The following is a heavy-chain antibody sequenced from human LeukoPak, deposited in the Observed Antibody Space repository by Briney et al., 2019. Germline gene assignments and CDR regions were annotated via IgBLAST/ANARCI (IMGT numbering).Heavy chain of an antibody. CDR3: ARSSLGWFDP. Sequence: PGGSLRLSCAASGFTFSSYGMHWVRQAPGKGLEWVAAISYDGSNKYYADSVKGRFTISRDNSKNTLYLQMNSLRAEDTAVYYCARSSLGWFDPWGQGTLVTVSS. CDR2: ISYDGSNK. J-gene: IGHJ5*02. CDR1: GFTFSSYG. V-gene: IGHV3-30*03. D-gene: IGHD7-27*01.